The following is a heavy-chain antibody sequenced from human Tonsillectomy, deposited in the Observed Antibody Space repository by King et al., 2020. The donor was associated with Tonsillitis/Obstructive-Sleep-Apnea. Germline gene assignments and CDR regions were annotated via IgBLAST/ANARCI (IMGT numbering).Heavy chain of an antibody. J-gene: IGHJ4*02. Sequence: VQLVESGAEVKKPGESLRISCKGSGYSFTSYWISWVRQMPGKGLEWMGRIDHSDSYTNYSPSFQGHVTISADKSISTAYLQWSSLKASDTAMYYCARSRGRVAASPYWGQGTLVTVSS. CDR3: ARSRGRVAASPY. CDR1: GYSFTSYW. CDR2: IDHSDSYT. V-gene: IGHV5-10-1*01. D-gene: IGHD2-15*01.